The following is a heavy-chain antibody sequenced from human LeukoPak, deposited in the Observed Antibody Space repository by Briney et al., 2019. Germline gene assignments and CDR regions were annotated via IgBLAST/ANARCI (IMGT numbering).Heavy chain of an antibody. J-gene: IGHJ4*02. Sequence: GGSLRLSCVASGFTFSRYWMHWVRQAPGKGLVWVSRINSDGSDITYADSVKGRFTISRDNAKNSLYLQMNSLRDEDTGVYYCARGRDYWGQGTLVTVSS. CDR1: GFTFSRYW. V-gene: IGHV3-74*01. CDR2: INSDGSDI. CDR3: ARGRDY.